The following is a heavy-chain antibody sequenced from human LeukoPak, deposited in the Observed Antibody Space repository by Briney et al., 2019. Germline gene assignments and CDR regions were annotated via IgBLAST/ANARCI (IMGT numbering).Heavy chain of an antibody. D-gene: IGHD5-12*01. CDR1: GGSISSYY. CDR2: LYYSGST. Sequence: SETLSLTCTVSGGSISSYYWSWIRQPPGKGLEWIGYLYYSGSTNYNPSLKSRVTISVDTSKNQFALKMSSVTAADTAVYYCARHGYSDYGIDSWGQGTLVTVSS. CDR3: ARHGYSDYGIDS. V-gene: IGHV4-59*08. J-gene: IGHJ5*01.